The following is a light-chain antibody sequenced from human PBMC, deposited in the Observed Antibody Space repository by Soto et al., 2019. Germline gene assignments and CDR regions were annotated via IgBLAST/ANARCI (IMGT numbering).Light chain of an antibody. V-gene: IGKV2-28*01. CDR3: MQALLFFT. Sequence: DIVMTQSPLSLPVTPGEPASISCRSSQSLLHSNGYNYLDWYLQKPGQSPQLLIYLGSNRASGVPDRFSGSGSGTDFTLKISRVEAEDVGVYYCMQALLFFTFGPGTKVDIK. CDR2: LGS. J-gene: IGKJ3*01. CDR1: QSLLHSNGYNY.